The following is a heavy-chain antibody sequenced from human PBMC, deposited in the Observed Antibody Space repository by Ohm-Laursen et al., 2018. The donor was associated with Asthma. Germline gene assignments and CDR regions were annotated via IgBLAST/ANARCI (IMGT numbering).Heavy chain of an antibody. CDR2: ISDSSEYI. CDR3: ARGMLISGVVITAYDN. V-gene: IGHV3-21*01. D-gene: IGHD3-3*01. CDR1: GFTFSSNA. Sequence: SLRLSCAASGFTFSSNAMHWVRQAPGKGLEWVSSISDSSEYIYYADSVRGRFTVSRDNAKNSMDLQMDRLRAEDTAVYYCARGMLISGVVITAYDNWGQGVLVNVSS. J-gene: IGHJ4*02.